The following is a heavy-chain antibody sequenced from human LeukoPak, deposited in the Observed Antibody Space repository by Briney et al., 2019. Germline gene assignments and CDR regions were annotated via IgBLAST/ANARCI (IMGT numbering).Heavy chain of an antibody. J-gene: IGHJ2*01. V-gene: IGHV4-59*01. CDR2: IYYSGST. CDR1: GGSMSSYY. D-gene: IGHD6-13*01. CDR3: ARGEAAAAADWYFDL. Sequence: PSETLSLTCTVSGGSMSSYYWSWIRQPPGKELEWIGYIYYSGSTNYNPSLKSQVTISVDTSKNQFTLKLSSVTAADTAVYYCARGEAAAAADWYFDLWGRGTLVTVSS.